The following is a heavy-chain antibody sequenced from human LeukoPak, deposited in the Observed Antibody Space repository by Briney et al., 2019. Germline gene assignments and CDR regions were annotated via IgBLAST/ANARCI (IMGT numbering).Heavy chain of an antibody. D-gene: IGHD2-21*01. V-gene: IGHV1-8*01. CDR2: MNPKSGDT. J-gene: IGHJ1*01. CDR1: GYTFTSYD. Sequence: ASVKVSCKASGYTFTSYDINWVRQATGQGLEWVGWMNPKSGDTRYAQKFQGRVTMTRDTSISTAYMELSSLSSEDTAVYYCARGLASCWGRCPWEIQHWGQGTLVTVSS. CDR3: ARGLASCWGRCPWEIQH.